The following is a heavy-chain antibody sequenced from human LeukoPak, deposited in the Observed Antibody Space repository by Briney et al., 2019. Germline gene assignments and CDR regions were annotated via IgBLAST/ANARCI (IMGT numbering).Heavy chain of an antibody. Sequence: PRGSLRLSCAASGFTFSSSTMNWVRQAPGKGLEWVSSIGSSGSNTHYADSVKGRFTISRDNAKNSLYMQMNSLRAEDTAVYYCVRGDGRDYWGQGTLVTVSS. D-gene: IGHD5-24*01. CDR1: GFTFSSST. CDR3: VRGDGRDY. CDR2: IGSSGSNT. V-gene: IGHV3-21*01. J-gene: IGHJ4*02.